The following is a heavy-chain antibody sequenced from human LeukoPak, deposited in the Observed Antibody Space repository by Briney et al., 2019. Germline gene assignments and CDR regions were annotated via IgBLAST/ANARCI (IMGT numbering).Heavy chain of an antibody. V-gene: IGHV4-34*01. CDR1: GGSFSGYY. D-gene: IGHD3-22*01. J-gene: IGHJ4*02. CDR2: INHSGST. CDR3: ASSDYYDSSGHQDY. Sequence: SETLSLTCAVYGGSFSGYYWSWIRQPPGKGLEWIGEINHSGSTNYNPSHKSRVTISIDTSKNQFSLKLSSVTAADTAVYYCASSDYYDSSGHQDYWGQGTLVTVSS.